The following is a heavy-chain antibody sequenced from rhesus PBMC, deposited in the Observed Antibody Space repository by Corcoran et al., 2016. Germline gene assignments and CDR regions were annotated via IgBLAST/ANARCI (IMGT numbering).Heavy chain of an antibody. CDR2: ISGSGGST. Sequence: QLQLQESGPGLVKPSETLSLTCAVSGGSISSTYWSWIRQPPGKGLELIGRISGSGGSTDYNPSLKRRVPSSADTSKNQFYLRLSSVTAADTAVYYCARVRGVRGVYYFDYWGQGVLVTVSS. D-gene: IGHD3-9*01. CDR3: ARVRGVRGVYYFDY. CDR1: GGSISSTY. V-gene: IGHV4-173*01. J-gene: IGHJ4*01.